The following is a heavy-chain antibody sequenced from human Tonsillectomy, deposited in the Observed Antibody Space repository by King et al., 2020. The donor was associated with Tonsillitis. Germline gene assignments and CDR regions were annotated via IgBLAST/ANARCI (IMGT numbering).Heavy chain of an antibody. D-gene: IGHD4-17*01. J-gene: IGHJ4*02. V-gene: IGHV4-38-2*01. Sequence: QLQESGPGLVKPSETLSLTCAVSGYSISSGYYWGWVRQSPGKGLEWIGTIYHSGSTHYNPSLKSRVTISVDTSKNQFSLKLSSVTAADTAVYYCASLKSDYPYYVDYWGQGTLVTVSS. CDR1: GYSISSGYY. CDR3: ASLKSDYPYYVDY. CDR2: IYHSGST.